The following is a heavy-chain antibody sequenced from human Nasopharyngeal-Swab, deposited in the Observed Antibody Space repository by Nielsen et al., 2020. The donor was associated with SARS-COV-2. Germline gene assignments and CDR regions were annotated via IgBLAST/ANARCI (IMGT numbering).Heavy chain of an antibody. J-gene: IGHJ4*02. Sequence: SETLSLTCTVSGDSISRYYWGWIRQPPGKGLEWIGDFSYSVITHYNASLKSRVTISLDTSKNQFSLKLGSVAAADTAVYYCAREVVGGLVDSWGQGTLVTVSS. CDR2: FSYSVIT. CDR1: GDSISRYY. CDR3: AREVVGGLVDS. D-gene: IGHD1-26*01. V-gene: IGHV4-59*12.